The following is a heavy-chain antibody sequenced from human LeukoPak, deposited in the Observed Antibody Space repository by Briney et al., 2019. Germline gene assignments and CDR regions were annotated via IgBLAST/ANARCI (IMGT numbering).Heavy chain of an antibody. D-gene: IGHD6-6*01. J-gene: IGHJ6*03. CDR1: GFTFGSNA. CDR2: TSYDGSNS. CDR3: ARDRVAARLRGYYYYHYMDV. Sequence: PGGSLRLSCAASGFTFGSNAMHWVRQAPGKGLEWVAVTSYDGSNSYYADSVKGRFTISRENSKNTLSLQMSSLRPEDTAVHYCARDRVAARLRGYYYYHYMDVWGKGTTVTVSS. V-gene: IGHV3-30*15.